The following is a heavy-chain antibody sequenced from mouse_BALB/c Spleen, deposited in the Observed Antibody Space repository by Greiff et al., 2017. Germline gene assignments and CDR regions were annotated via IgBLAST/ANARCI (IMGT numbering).Heavy chain of an antibody. V-gene: IGHV1-37*01. CDR3: GRAGDYGNYGFAY. D-gene: IGHD2-1*01. CDR1: GYSFTGYF. J-gene: IGHJ3*01. Sequence: VQLKESGPELVKPGASVKISCKASGYSFTGYFMNWVKQSHGKSLEWIGRINPYNGDTFYNQKFKGKATLTVDKSSSTAHMELLSLTSEDSAVYYCGRAGDYGNYGFAYWGQGTLVTVSA. CDR2: INPYNGDT.